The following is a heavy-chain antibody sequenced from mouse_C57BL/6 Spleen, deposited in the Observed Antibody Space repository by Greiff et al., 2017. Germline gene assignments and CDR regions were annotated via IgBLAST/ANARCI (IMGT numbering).Heavy chain of an antibody. J-gene: IGHJ4*01. Sequence: VKLMESGPGLVQPSQSLSITCTVSGFSLTSYGVHWVRQSPGKGLEWLGVIWRGGSTDYNAAFMSRLSITKDKSKSQVFFKMNSLQADDTAIYYCAKKSYSNYGGSAMDYWGQGTSVTVSS. CDR1: GFSLTSYG. CDR2: IWRGGST. D-gene: IGHD2-5*01. CDR3: AKKSYSNYGGSAMDY. V-gene: IGHV2-5*01.